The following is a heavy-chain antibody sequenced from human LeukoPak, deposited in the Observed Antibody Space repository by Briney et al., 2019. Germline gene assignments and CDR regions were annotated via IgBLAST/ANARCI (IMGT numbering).Heavy chain of an antibody. CDR2: INPNSGGT. J-gene: IGHJ4*02. D-gene: IGHD2-2*01. CDR1: GYTFTGYY. V-gene: IGHV1-2*06. CDR3: EGADCSSTSCYHYFDH. Sequence: GASVKVSCKASGYTFTGYYMHWVRQAPGQGLEWMGRINPNSGGTNYAQKFQGRVTMTRDTSISTAYMELSSLRAQDTALYYCEGADCSSTSCYHYFDHWGKGTLVTVSS.